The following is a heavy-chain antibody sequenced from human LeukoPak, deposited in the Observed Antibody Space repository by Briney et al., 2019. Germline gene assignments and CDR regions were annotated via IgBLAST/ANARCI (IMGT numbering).Heavy chain of an antibody. J-gene: IGHJ4*02. CDR1: GFTFNTYA. Sequence: PGGSLRLSCAASGFTFNTYAMSWVRQAPGKGLEWVSTSSGSGDNTYYGDSVKGRFTISRDNSKNTLYLQMNSLRAEDTAIYYCAREVGPFDYWGQGTLVTVSS. V-gene: IGHV3-23*01. CDR3: AREVGPFDY. CDR2: SSGSGDNT. D-gene: IGHD1-26*01.